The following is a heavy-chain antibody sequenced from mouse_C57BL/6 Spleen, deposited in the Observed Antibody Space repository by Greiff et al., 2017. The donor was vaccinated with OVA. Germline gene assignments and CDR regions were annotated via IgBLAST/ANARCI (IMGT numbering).Heavy chain of an antibody. V-gene: IGHV5-17*01. CDR3: ARYGYGALAY. Sequence: EVQLVESGAGLVKPGGSLKLSCAASGFTFSDYGMHWVRQAPEKGLEWVAYISSGSSTIYYADTVKGRFTISRDNAKNTLFLQMTSLRSEDTAIYCCARYGYGALAYWGQGTSVTVSA. J-gene: IGHJ4*01. D-gene: IGHD2-2*01. CDR1: GFTFSDYG. CDR2: ISSGSSTI.